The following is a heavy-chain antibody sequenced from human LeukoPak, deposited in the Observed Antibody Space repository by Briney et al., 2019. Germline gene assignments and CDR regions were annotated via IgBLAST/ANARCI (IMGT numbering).Heavy chain of an antibody. Sequence: GGSLRLSCAASGFTFSNYGMSWVSQPPGKGLEWVAIISGGGGTTYYVDSVKGRFTVSRDNSKNTLYLQMNNLGAEDTAVYYCAKTMGSSWLFDYWGQGTLVTVSS. J-gene: IGHJ4*02. V-gene: IGHV3-23*01. CDR2: ISGGGGTT. D-gene: IGHD6-6*01. CDR3: AKTMGSSWLFDY. CDR1: GFTFSNYG.